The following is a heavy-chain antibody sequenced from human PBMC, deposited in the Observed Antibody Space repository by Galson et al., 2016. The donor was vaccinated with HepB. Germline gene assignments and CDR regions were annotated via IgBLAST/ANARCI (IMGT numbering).Heavy chain of an antibody. D-gene: IGHD3-22*01. Sequence: SLRLSCAASGFTLSSYAMNWVRQAPGKGLEWVSALSGSGGNTYHADSVNGRSTISRDNSKNTLYLQMVSLRAEDTAVYYCAKSIYYDSSGAFDIWGQGTMVTVSS. CDR3: AKSIYYDSSGAFDI. V-gene: IGHV3-23*01. CDR2: LSGSGGNT. J-gene: IGHJ3*02. CDR1: GFTLSSYA.